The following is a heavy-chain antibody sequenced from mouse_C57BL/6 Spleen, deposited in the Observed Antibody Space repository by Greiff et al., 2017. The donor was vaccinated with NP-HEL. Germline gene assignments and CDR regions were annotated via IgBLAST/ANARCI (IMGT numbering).Heavy chain of an antibody. CDR2: IHPNSGST. CDR1: GYTFTSYW. CDR3: ARYPFDYDGGYYAMDY. Sequence: QVQLQQPGAELVKPGASVKLSCKASGYTFTSYWMHWVKQRPGQGLEWIGMIHPNSGSTNYNEKFKSKATLTVDKSSSTAYMQLSSLTSEDSAVYYCARYPFDYDGGYYAMDYWGQGTSVTVSS. V-gene: IGHV1-64*01. D-gene: IGHD2-4*01. J-gene: IGHJ4*01.